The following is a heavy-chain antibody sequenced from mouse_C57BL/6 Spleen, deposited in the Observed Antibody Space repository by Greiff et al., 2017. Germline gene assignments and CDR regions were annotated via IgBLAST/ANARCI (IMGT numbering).Heavy chain of an antibody. J-gene: IGHJ2*01. V-gene: IGHV1-80*01. Sequence: CGAELVKPGASVKISCKASGYAFSSYWMHWVKQRPGKGLEWIGQIYPGDGDTNYNGKFKGKATLTADKSSSTAYMQLSSLTSEDSAVYFCARPKTGYFDYWGQGTTLTVSS. CDR2: IYPGDGDT. D-gene: IGHD4-1*01. CDR1: GYAFSSYW. CDR3: ARPKTGYFDY.